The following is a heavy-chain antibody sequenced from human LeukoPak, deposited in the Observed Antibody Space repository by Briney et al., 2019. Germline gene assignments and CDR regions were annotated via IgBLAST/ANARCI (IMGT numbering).Heavy chain of an antibody. CDR3: AGNYYESSGYLDY. CDR1: GFTVSGNY. J-gene: IGHJ4*02. Sequence: GGSLRLSCAASGFTVSGNYMIWVRQAPGKGLEWVSVIYGSGTTFYADSVKGRFTISRHSSKNTLYLQMNSLRADDTAVYYCAGNYYESSGYLDYWGQGTLVTVSS. V-gene: IGHV3-53*04. CDR2: IYGSGTT. D-gene: IGHD3-22*01.